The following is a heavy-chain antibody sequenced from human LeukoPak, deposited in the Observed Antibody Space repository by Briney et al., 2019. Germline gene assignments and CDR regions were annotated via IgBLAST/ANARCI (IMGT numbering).Heavy chain of an antibody. J-gene: IGHJ5*02. CDR1: GYTFTSYY. D-gene: IGHD4/OR15-4a*01. Sequence: GASVKVSCKASGYTFTSYYMHWVRQAPGQGLEWMGWINPKTGGTNLAQRFQGRVTMTRDTSSNTAYMELSSLTADDTASYFCARETTPNVEGATWGWFDPWGQGTLVTVSS. CDR2: INPKTGGT. V-gene: IGHV1-2*02. CDR3: ARETTPNVEGATWGWFDP.